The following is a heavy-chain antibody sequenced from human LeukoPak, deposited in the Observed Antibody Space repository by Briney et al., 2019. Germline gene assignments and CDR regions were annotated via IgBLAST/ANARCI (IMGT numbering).Heavy chain of an antibody. Sequence: PSETLSLTCAVYGGSFSGYYWSWIRQPPGKGLEWIGEINHTGNTNYSPSLKSRVTISLDTSKNQFSLKLSSVTAADTAVYYCARDHYDFWSGYSNWFDPWGQGTLVTVSS. CDR1: GGSFSGYY. CDR3: ARDHYDFWSGYSNWFDP. D-gene: IGHD3-3*01. J-gene: IGHJ5*02. V-gene: IGHV4-34*01. CDR2: INHTGNT.